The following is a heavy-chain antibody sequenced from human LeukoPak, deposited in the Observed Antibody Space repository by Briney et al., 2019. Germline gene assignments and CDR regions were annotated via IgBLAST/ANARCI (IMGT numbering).Heavy chain of an antibody. J-gene: IGHJ4*02. CDR3: AKLPVAGLYFDY. CDR2: ISGSGGST. Sequence: GGSLRLSCAASGFTFSSYAMSWVRQAPGKGLEWISAISGSGGSTYYVDSVKGRFTISRDNSKNTLYLQMNSLRVEDTAVYYCAKLPVAGLYFDYWGQGALVTVSS. CDR1: GFTFSSYA. V-gene: IGHV3-23*01. D-gene: IGHD6-19*01.